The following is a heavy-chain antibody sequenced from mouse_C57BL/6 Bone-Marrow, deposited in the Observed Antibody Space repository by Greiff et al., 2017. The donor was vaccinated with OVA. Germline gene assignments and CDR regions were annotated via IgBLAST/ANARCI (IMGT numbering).Heavy chain of an antibody. CDR2: ISYSGST. V-gene: IGHV3-1*01. D-gene: IGHD4-1*01. J-gene: IGHJ1*03. CDR1: GYSITSGYD. CDR3: AREGANWDPYWDFDV. Sequence: EVQGVESGPGMVKPSQSLSLTCTVTGYSITSGYDWHWIRHFPGNKLEWMGYISYSGSTNYNPSLKSRISITHDTSKNHFFLKLNSVTTEDTATYYCAREGANWDPYWDFDVWGTGTTVTVAS.